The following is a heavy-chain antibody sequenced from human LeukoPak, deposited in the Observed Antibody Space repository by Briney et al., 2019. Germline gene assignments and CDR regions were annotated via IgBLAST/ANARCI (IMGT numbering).Heavy chain of an antibody. J-gene: IGHJ4*02. Sequence: SQTLSLTCTVSGDSISSGDYYWSWIRQPAGKGLEWIGRISSSGSTNYNPSLKSRVTISVDTSKNQFSLKLSSVTAADTAVYYCAREEAGYYDSSGYYYGWGQGTLVTVSS. CDR1: GDSISSGDYY. V-gene: IGHV4-61*02. CDR2: ISSSGST. CDR3: AREEAGYYDSSGYYYG. D-gene: IGHD3-22*01.